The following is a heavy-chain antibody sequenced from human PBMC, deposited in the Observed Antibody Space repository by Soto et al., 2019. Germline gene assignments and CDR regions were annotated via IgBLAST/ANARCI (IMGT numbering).Heavy chain of an antibody. V-gene: IGHV3-23*01. Sequence: EVQLLESGGGLVQPGGSLRLSCAASGFTFSSYAMSWVRQAPGKGLEWVSAISGSGVSTYYADSVKGRFTISRDNSKNTMYMQMNSLRAEDTAVYYCAKDSGYSSGWETGYYFDYWGQGTLVTVSS. D-gene: IGHD6-19*01. CDR1: GFTFSSYA. CDR2: ISGSGVST. J-gene: IGHJ4*02. CDR3: AKDSGYSSGWETGYYFDY.